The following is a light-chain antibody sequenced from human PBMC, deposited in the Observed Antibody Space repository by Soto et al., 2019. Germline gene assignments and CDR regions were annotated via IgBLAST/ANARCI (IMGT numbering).Light chain of an antibody. CDR1: SSDVGSYNL. CDR3: CSYAGSSTLVV. Sequence: QSALTQPASVSGSPGQSITISCTGTSSDVGSYNLVSWYQQHPGKAPKLMFYEGSKRPSGVSNRFSGSKSGNTASLTISGLQAEDEADYYCCSYAGSSTLVVFGGGTKLTVL. V-gene: IGLV2-23*01. J-gene: IGLJ2*01. CDR2: EGS.